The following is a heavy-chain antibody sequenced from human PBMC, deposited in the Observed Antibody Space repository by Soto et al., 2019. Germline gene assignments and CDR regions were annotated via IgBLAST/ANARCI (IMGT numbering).Heavy chain of an antibody. Sequence: QVQLVQSGAEVKKPGASVKVSCKASGYTFTGYYMHWVRQAPGQGLEWMGWINPNSGGTNYAQKFQGWVNMTRDTSISTAYMELSRLRSDDTAVYYCAREELIPSYYYYGMDVWGQGTTVTVSS. D-gene: IGHD2-15*01. CDR3: AREELIPSYYYYGMDV. V-gene: IGHV1-2*04. J-gene: IGHJ6*02. CDR1: GYTFTGYY. CDR2: INPNSGGT.